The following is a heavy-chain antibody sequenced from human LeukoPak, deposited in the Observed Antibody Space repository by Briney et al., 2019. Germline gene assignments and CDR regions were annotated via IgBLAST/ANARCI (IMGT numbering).Heavy chain of an antibody. D-gene: IGHD3-10*01. V-gene: IGHV4-39*07. J-gene: IGHJ4*02. CDR1: GGSISSSSYY. CDR2: IYYSGST. CDR3: AREKYGSGSSFDY. Sequence: SETLSLTCTVSGGSISSSSYYWGWIRQPPGKGLEWIGSIYYSGSTYYNPSLKSRVTISVDTSKNQFSLKLSSVTAADTAVYYCAREKYGSGSSFDYWGQGTLVTGSS.